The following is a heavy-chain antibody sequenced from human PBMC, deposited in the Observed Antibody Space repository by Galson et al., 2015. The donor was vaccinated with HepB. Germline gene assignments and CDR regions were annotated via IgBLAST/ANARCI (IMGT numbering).Heavy chain of an antibody. D-gene: IGHD3-10*01. CDR2: ISAYNGNT. Sequence: SVKVSCKASGYTFTSYGISWVRQAPGQGLEWMGWISAYNGNTNYAQKLQGRVTMTTDTSTSTAYMELRSLRSDDTAVYYCARDWGSAAGSWWGSGSYLFDYWGQGTLVTVSS. J-gene: IGHJ4*02. CDR3: ARDWGSAAGSWWGSGSYLFDY. V-gene: IGHV1-18*01. CDR1: GYTFTSYG.